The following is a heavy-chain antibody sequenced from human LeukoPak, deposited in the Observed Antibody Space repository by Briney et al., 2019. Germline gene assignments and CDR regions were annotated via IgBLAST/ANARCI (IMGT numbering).Heavy chain of an antibody. Sequence: GGSLRLSCAASGFTFSSYGMNWARQALGEGLEWVASINHNGNVNYYVDSVKGRFTISRDNAKNSLYLQMSNLRAEDTAVYFCARGGGLDVWGQGATVTVSS. J-gene: IGHJ6*02. V-gene: IGHV3-7*03. D-gene: IGHD3-16*01. CDR3: ARGGGLDV. CDR2: INHNGNVN. CDR1: GFTFSSYG.